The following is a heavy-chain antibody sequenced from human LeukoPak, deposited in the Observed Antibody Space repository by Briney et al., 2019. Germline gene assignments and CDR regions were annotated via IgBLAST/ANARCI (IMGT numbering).Heavy chain of an antibody. CDR2: INHSGST. V-gene: IGHV4-34*01. CDR1: GGSFSGYC. J-gene: IGHJ4*02. D-gene: IGHD5/OR15-5a*01. CDR3: ARGARGSLVSNYYFDY. Sequence: SETLSLTCAVYGGSFSGYCWSWIRQPPGKGLEWIGEINHSGSTNYNPSLKSRVTISVDTSKKQFSLKLSSVTAADTAVYYCARGARGSLVSNYYFDYWGQGTLVTVSS.